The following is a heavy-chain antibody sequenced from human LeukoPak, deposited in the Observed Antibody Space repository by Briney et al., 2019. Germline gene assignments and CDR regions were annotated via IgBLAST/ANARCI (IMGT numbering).Heavy chain of an antibody. CDR1: GGSISRYY. J-gene: IGHJ4*02. D-gene: IGHD4-23*01. Sequence: SETLSLTCTVSGGSISRYYWSWIRQPPGKGLEWIGYIYYSGSTNYNPSLKSRVTISVDTSKNQFSLKLSSVTAADTAVYYCARVGGKPGFDYWGQGTLVTVSS. CDR2: IYYSGST. CDR3: ARVGGKPGFDY. V-gene: IGHV4-59*01.